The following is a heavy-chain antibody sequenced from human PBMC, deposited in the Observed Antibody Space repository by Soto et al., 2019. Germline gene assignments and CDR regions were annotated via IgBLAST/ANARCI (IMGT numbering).Heavy chain of an antibody. CDR3: ARDLSAYSGYAV. CDR2: ISYSGNT. J-gene: IGHJ6*02. V-gene: IGHV4-31*03. D-gene: IGHD5-12*01. CDR1: GGSTSSGAYF. Sequence: QVQLQESGPGLVKPSQTLSLTCTVSGGSTSSGAYFWNWIRQHPGKGLEWIGCISYSGNTYYNPSLKRRINISVDTSMSRFSLRLSSVTAADTAVYYCARDLSAYSGYAVWGHGTTVTVSS.